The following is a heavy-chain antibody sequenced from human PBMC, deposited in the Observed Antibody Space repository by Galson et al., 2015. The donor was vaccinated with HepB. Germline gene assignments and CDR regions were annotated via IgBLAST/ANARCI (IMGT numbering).Heavy chain of an antibody. CDR1: GFTFSSYA. Sequence: LRLSCAASGFTFSSYAMHWVRQAPGKGLEWVAVISYDGSNKYYADSVKGRFTISRDNSKNTLYLQMNSLRAEDTAVYYCARGRYNWNYGYLGYWGQGTLVTVSS. D-gene: IGHD1-7*01. CDR3: ARGRYNWNYGYLGY. J-gene: IGHJ4*02. V-gene: IGHV3-30*04. CDR2: ISYDGSNK.